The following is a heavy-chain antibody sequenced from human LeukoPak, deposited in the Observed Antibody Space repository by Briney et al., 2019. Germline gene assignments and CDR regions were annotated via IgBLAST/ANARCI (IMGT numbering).Heavy chain of an antibody. CDR1: GSSINSGYY. D-gene: IGHD2-8*01. Sequence: KPSETLSLTCGVSGSSINSGYYWAWIRQPPGKGLEWIGSMDHSGSYYSSPSLKSRVSIALDSSKKSFSLELRSVTAADTAVYFCARGVYDNGASHCSGGFYYFDYWGQGTLVTVSS. J-gene: IGHJ4*02. V-gene: IGHV4-38-2*01. CDR3: ARGVYDNGASHCSGGFYYFDY. CDR2: MDHSGSY.